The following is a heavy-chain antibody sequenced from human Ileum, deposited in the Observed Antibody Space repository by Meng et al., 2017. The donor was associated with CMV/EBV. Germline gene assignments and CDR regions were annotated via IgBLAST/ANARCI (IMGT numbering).Heavy chain of an antibody. D-gene: IGHD3-22*01. V-gene: IGHV4-30-4*08. CDR3: AIGVNYYPISGYKYYDQ. J-gene: IGHJ4*02. CDR2: IYYSGST. Sequence: QVHLHESGPASIMLSHTLSLPCTGSVDSISSGDYYWNCIRQSTGKGLEWIGYIYYSGSTYYNPSLKCRLIISVDTSKDQFSLKLSSVTAADTAVYFCAIGVNYYPISGYKYYDQLGQGTLVTVSS. CDR1: VDSISSGDYY.